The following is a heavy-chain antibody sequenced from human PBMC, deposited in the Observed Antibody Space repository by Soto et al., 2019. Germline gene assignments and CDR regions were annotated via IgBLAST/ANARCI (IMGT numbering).Heavy chain of an antibody. CDR3: AREGGESSDGLYYFDS. Sequence: LSLTCTVSGGSTSSDNYWSWIRRPPGKGLEWIGHIYYSGNTDYNPSLKSRLAISIDTSKNQFSLKLSSVTAADTAVYFCAREGGESSDGLYYFDSWGQGSLVTVSS. D-gene: IGHD3-16*01. J-gene: IGHJ4*02. V-gene: IGHV4-30-4*01. CDR1: GGSTSSDNY. CDR2: IYYSGNT.